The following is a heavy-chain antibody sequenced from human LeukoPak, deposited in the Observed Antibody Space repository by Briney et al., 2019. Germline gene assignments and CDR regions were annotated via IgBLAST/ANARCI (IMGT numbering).Heavy chain of an antibody. J-gene: IGHJ3*02. D-gene: IGHD6-13*01. Sequence: GGSLRLSCAASGFTFSAYDMNWVRQAPGKGMGWVSHITSSGSTIYYAESVKGRFTISRDNAKNSLYLQMNSLRAEDTAVYYCAGPGYSSSWSAFDIWGQGTMVTVSS. V-gene: IGHV3-48*03. CDR2: ITSSGSTI. CDR1: GFTFSAYD. CDR3: AGPGYSSSWSAFDI.